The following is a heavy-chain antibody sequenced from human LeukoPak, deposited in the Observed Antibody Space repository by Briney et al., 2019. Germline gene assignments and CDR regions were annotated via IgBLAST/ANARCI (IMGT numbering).Heavy chain of an antibody. J-gene: IGHJ6*02. V-gene: IGHV4-34*01. CDR3: ARVGGRYFDWLHYYYGMDV. CDR2: INHSGST. Sequence: SETLSLTCAVYGGSFSGYYWSWIRQPPGKGLEWIGEINHSGSTNYNPSLKSRVTISVDTSKNQFSLKLGSVTAVDTAVYYCARVGGRYFDWLHYYYGMDVWGQGTTVTVSS. CDR1: GGSFSGYY. D-gene: IGHD3-9*01.